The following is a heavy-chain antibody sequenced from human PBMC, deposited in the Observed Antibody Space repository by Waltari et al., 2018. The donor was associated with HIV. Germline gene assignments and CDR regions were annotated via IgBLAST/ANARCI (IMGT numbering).Heavy chain of an antibody. CDR1: GGSISSSSYY. V-gene: IGHV4-39*01. CDR3: ARQGGYDILTGYYTYFDY. CDR2: IYYSGST. Sequence: QLQLQESGPGLVKPSETLSLTCTVSGGSISSSSYYWGWIRQPPGRGLEWIGSIYYSGSTYYNPSLKSRGTISVDTSKNQFSLKLSSVTAADTAVYYCARQGGYDILTGYYTYFDYWGQGTLVTVSS. D-gene: IGHD3-9*01. J-gene: IGHJ4*02.